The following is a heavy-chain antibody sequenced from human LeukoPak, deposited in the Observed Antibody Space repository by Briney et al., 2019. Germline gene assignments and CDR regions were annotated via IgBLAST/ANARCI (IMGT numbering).Heavy chain of an antibody. J-gene: IGHJ3*02. CDR3: ARAPQQLGDAFDI. Sequence: ASVKVSCKASGYTFTSYDINWVRQATGQGLEWMGWMNPNSGNTGYAQKFQGRVTMTRNTSISTAYMELSSLRSEDTAVYYCARAPQQLGDAFDIWGQGTMVTVSS. D-gene: IGHD6-13*01. V-gene: IGHV1-8*01. CDR2: MNPNSGNT. CDR1: GYTFTSYD.